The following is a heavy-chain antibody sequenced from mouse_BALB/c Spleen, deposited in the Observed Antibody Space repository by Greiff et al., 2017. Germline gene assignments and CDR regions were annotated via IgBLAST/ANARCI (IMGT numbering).Heavy chain of an antibody. CDR1: GFTFSDYY. CDR3: ARERVITTVNAMDY. Sequence: EVMLVESGGGLVKPGGSLKLSCAASGFTFSDYYMYWVRQTPEKRLEWVATISDGGSYTYYPDSVKGRFTISRDNAKNNLYLQMSSLKSEDTAMYYCARERVITTVNAMDYWGQGTSVTVSS. CDR2: ISDGGSYT. D-gene: IGHD1-1*01. J-gene: IGHJ4*01. V-gene: IGHV5-4*02.